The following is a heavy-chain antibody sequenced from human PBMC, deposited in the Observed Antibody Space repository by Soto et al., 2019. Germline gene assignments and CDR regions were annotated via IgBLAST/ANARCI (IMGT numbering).Heavy chain of an antibody. CDR2: IYSGGST. CDR3: GTSSRKDYHFAMDV. Sequence: PGGSLRLSCAASGFSVSSSDMSWVRQFPGEGLEWVSVIYSGGSTHDADYVKGRFSVSRDTSKNTVDLQMNSLRVDDTAVYYCGTSSRKDYHFAMDVWGQGTAVTVS. D-gene: IGHD6-6*01. CDR1: GFSVSSSD. V-gene: IGHV3-53*01. J-gene: IGHJ6*02.